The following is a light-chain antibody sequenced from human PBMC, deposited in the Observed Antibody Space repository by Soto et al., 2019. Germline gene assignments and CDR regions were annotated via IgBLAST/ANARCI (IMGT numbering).Light chain of an antibody. CDR1: QAIANY. CDR2: AAS. J-gene: IGKJ2*01. V-gene: IGKV1-9*01. CDR3: QQLNIYPST. Sequence: DIQLTQSPSFLSASVGDIVTITCRSSQAIANYLGWYQQRLGKAPTLLIHAASTLHSGVPSRFSGSGYGTDFTLTITNLQPEASATYFCQQLNIYPSTFGQGTTLEIK.